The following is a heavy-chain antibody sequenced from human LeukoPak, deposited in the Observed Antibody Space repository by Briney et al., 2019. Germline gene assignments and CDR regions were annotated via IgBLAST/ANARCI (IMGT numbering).Heavy chain of an antibody. J-gene: IGHJ6*02. V-gene: IGHV3-30*04. CDR2: ISYDGSNK. CDR3: AKERVVPAAPYYYYGMDV. Sequence: PGGSLRLSCAASGFTFSSYAMHWVRQAPGKGLEWVAVISYDGSNKYYADSVKGRFTISRDNSKNTLYLQMNSLRAEDTAVYYCAKERVVPAAPYYYYGMDVWGQGTTVTVSS. CDR1: GFTFSSYA. D-gene: IGHD2-2*01.